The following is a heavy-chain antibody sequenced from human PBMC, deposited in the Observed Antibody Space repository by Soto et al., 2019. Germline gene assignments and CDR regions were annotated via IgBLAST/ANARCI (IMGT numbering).Heavy chain of an antibody. D-gene: IGHD3-9*01. CDR1: GGSISSSSYY. J-gene: IGHJ6*02. CDR3: ARHLSTYYDILDYYYGMDV. CDR2: IYYSGST. V-gene: IGHV4-39*01. Sequence: SETLSLTCTVSGGSISSSSYYWGWIRQPPGKGQEWIGSIYYSGSTYYNPSPKSRVTISVDTSKNQFSLKLSSVTAADTAVYYCARHLSTYYDILDYYYGMDVWGRGTTVT.